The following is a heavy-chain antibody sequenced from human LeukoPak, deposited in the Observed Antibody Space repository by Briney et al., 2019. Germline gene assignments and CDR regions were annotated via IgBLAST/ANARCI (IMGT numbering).Heavy chain of an antibody. V-gene: IGHV4-59*08. Sequence: SETLSLTCTVSGGSISSYYWSWIRQPPGKGLKWIGNIYYSGYTTYSPSLRSRVTISVDTSKNQFSLKLSSVTAADTAVYYCARVTINYYDSSGYPRGGAFDIWGQGTMVTVSS. CDR3: ARVTINYYDSSGYPRGGAFDI. CDR2: IYYSGYT. D-gene: IGHD3-22*01. J-gene: IGHJ3*02. CDR1: GGSISSYY.